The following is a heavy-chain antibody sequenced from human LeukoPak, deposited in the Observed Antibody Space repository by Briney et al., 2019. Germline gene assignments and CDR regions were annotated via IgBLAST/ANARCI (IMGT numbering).Heavy chain of an antibody. CDR3: AKGRIYYGSGNSPLFDY. CDR2: ISGDGGST. J-gene: IGHJ4*02. Sequence: GGSLRLSCAASGFTFDDYAMHWVRQAPGKGLEWVSLISGDGGSTYYADSVKGRLTISRDNSKNSLYLQMNSLRTEDTALYYCAKGRIYYGSGNSPLFDYWGQGTLVTVSS. CDR1: GFTFDDYA. D-gene: IGHD3-10*01. V-gene: IGHV3-43*02.